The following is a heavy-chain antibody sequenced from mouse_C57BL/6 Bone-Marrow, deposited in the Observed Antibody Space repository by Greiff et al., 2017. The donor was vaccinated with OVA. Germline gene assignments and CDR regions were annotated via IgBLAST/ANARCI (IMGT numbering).Heavy chain of an antibody. CDR2: IDPSDSYT. D-gene: IGHD1-1*01. CDR3: AHYYGSSPYYFDY. CDR1: GYTFTSYW. J-gene: IGHJ2*01. V-gene: IGHV1-59*01. Sequence: VKLQQPGAELVRPGTSVKLSCKASGYTFTSYWMHWVKQRPGQGLEWIGVIDPSDSYTNYNQKFTGKATLTVDTSSSTAYIQLSSLTSEDPAVYYCAHYYGSSPYYFDYWGQGTTLTVSS.